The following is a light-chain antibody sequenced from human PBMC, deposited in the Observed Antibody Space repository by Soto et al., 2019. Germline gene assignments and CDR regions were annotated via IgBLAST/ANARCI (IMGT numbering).Light chain of an antibody. CDR3: QQYNNWPRS. Sequence: EIVMTQSPATLSVSPGERATLSCRASQSVRSNLAWYQQKPGQAPRLIIYGASTRATGFPGRFSGSGSGTEFTLTISSLQSEDFAVYHCQQYNNWPRSFGGGTRVEFK. V-gene: IGKV3-15*01. J-gene: IGKJ4*01. CDR1: QSVRSN. CDR2: GAS.